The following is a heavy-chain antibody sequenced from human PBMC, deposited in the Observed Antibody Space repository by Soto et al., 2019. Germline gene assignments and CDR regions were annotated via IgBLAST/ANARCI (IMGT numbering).Heavy chain of an antibody. CDR1: GFSFSDYF. CDR2: INPSGDSR. D-gene: IGHD2-15*01. Sequence: GSSVKVSCKASGFSFSDYFMHWVRQAPGQGLEWMGIINPSGDSRNYAQKFQGRVTITREKSTSTVYMDLSSLRYEDTAVYYCARDTSTHYGTPAASSWFHPWGPGTPVTVSS. V-gene: IGHV1-46*01. J-gene: IGHJ5*02. CDR3: ARDTSTHYGTPAASSWFHP.